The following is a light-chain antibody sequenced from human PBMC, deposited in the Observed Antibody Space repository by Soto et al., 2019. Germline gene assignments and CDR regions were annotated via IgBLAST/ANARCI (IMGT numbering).Light chain of an antibody. J-gene: IGKJ1*01. Sequence: AVLLTQSPSSFSDSTGDRATITCRASQDIHNYLAWYQQVPGKAPKLLLYAASILQTGVPSRFSGSESGTDFTLTLDGMQSEDLDTYFCQRSSNYPWTFGQWTTVE. V-gene: IGKV1-8*01. CDR1: QDIHNY. CDR3: QRSSNYPWT. CDR2: AAS.